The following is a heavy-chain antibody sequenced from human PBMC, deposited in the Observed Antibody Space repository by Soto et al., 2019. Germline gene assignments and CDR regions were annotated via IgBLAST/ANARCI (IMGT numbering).Heavy chain of an antibody. V-gene: IGHV4-31*03. D-gene: IGHD5-12*01. CDR1: DGSISSGGYY. CDR2: IYYSGTT. Sequence: QVQLQESGPGLVKPSQTLSLTCTVSDGSISSGGYYWSWIRQHPGKGLEWIGYIYYSGTTYYNPSLKRRVAISIDTSKDQFSLNLNSVTAADTAGYYGARSDGYNFDYVGQGTLVTVSS. J-gene: IGHJ4*02. CDR3: ARSDGYNFDY.